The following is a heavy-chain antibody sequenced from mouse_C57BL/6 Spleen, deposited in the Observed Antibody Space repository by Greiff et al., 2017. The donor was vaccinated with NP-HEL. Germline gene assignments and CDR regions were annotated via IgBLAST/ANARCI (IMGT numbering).Heavy chain of an antibody. CDR2: IDPENGDT. CDR1: GFNIKDDY. V-gene: IGHV14-4*01. Sequence: MQLKESGAELVRPGASVKLSCTASGFNIKDDYMHWVKQRPEQGLEWIGWIDPENGDTEYASKFQGKATITADTSSNTAYLQLSSLTSEDTAVYYCTTPAWVAYWGQGTLVTVSA. J-gene: IGHJ3*01. CDR3: TTPAWVAY.